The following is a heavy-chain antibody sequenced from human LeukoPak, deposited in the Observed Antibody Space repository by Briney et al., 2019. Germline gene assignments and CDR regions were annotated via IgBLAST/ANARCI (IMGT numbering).Heavy chain of an antibody. V-gene: IGHV3-15*01. D-gene: IGHD6-19*01. CDR2: ILSKGSGGTI. CDR3: ARPIAVAGTMVPSDY. CDR1: GLIFSDAW. Sequence: GGSLRLSCAVSGLIFSDAWMSWVRQAPGKGLEWVGRILSKGSGGTIDYAAPVSGRFAISRDNSKNTLYLQMNSLRAEGTAVYYCARPIAVAGTMVPSDYWGQGTLVTVSS. J-gene: IGHJ4*02.